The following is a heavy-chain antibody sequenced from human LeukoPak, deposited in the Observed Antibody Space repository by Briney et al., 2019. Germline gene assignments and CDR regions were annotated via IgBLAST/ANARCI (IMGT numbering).Heavy chain of an antibody. J-gene: IGHJ4*02. CDR3: ARLIVATITIDY. Sequence: SETLSLTCTVSGGSISSSSYYWGWIRQPPGKGLEWIGSIYYSGSTYYNPSLKSRVTISVDTSKNQFSLKLSSVTAADTAVYYCARLIVATITIDYWGQGTLVTVSS. V-gene: IGHV4-39*07. CDR1: GGSISSSSYY. D-gene: IGHD5-12*01. CDR2: IYYSGST.